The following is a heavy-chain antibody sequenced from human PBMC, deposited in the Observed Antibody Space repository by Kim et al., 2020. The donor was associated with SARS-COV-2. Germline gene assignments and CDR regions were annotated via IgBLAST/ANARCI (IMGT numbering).Heavy chain of an antibody. CDR2: NSYTT. CDR3: AKLEQGY. J-gene: IGHJ4*02. Sequence: NSYTTEYAASVKGRFTISRDDSKNSLYLQMNSLKTEDTAVYYCAKLEQGYWGQGTLVTVSS. V-gene: IGHV3-72*01.